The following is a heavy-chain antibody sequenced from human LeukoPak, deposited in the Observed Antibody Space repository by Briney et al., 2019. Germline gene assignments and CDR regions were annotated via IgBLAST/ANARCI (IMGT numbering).Heavy chain of an antibody. CDR2: IWSDGSNQ. J-gene: IGHJ4*02. CDR3: ARDSLGPYYGSGGTLDY. Sequence: PGGSLRLSCVASGFTFSNFGIHWVRQAPGKGLEWVALIWSDGSNQYYADSVRGRFTVSRDNSKNTLYLQMDNLRDEDTALYYCARDSLGPYYGSGGTLDYWGQGSLVTVSS. D-gene: IGHD3-10*01. CDR1: GFTFSNFG. V-gene: IGHV3-33*01.